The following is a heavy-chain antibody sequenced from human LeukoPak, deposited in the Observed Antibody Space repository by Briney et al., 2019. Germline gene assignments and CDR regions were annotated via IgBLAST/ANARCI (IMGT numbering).Heavy chain of an antibody. CDR1: GGSFSGYY. CDR2: INHSGST. D-gene: IGHD1-26*01. Sequence: PSETLSLTCAVYGGSFSGYYWSWIRQPPGKGLEWIGEINHSGSTNYNPPLKSRVTISVDTSKNQFSLKLSSVTAADTAVYYCARGGMSGSYYRNWFDPWGQGTLVTVSS. J-gene: IGHJ5*02. V-gene: IGHV4-34*01. CDR3: ARGGMSGSYYRNWFDP.